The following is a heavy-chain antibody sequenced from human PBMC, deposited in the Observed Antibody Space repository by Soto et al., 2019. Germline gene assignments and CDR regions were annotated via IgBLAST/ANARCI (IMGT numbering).Heavy chain of an antibody. D-gene: IGHD6-19*01. CDR3: AREGGSIGGWFGRKFDS. V-gene: IGHV3-23*01. J-gene: IGHJ4*02. CDR1: GFSFSTHA. Sequence: SGGSLRLSCTASGFSFSTHAMSWVRQAPGKGQEWVSSISSGGTTTFYAASVEGRFTISRDKSKNTLYLQMNSLRADDTAVYYCAREGGSIGGWFGRKFDSWGQGTQVTVSS. CDR2: ISSGGTTT.